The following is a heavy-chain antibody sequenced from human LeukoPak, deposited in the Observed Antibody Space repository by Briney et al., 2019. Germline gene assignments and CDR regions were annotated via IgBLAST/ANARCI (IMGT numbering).Heavy chain of an antibody. CDR2: IYYSGST. Sequence: PSETLSLTCTVSGGSISSYYWSWIRQPPGKGLEWIGYIYYSGSTNYNPSLKSRVTISVDTSKNQFSLKLSSVTAADTAVYYCARGPWPSGYSYGYYFDYWGQGTLVTVSS. CDR1: GGSISSYY. J-gene: IGHJ4*02. CDR3: ARGPWPSGYSYGYYFDY. V-gene: IGHV4-59*01. D-gene: IGHD5-18*01.